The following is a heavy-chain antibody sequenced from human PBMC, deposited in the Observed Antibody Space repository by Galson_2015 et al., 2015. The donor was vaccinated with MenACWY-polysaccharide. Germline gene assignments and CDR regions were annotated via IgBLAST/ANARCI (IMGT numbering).Heavy chain of an antibody. CDR3: TRGVYYDSSGYYYELNY. J-gene: IGHJ4*02. Sequence: LRLSCAASGFRFNDYGMHWVRQAPGKGLEWVAVIWSDGKKIYYADSVKGRFTISRDNSHNTLYLQMSNLRAEDTAVYFCTRGVYYDSSGYYYELNYWGQGTLVTVSS. CDR1: GFRFNDYG. V-gene: IGHV3-33*01. CDR2: IWSDGKKI. D-gene: IGHD3-22*01.